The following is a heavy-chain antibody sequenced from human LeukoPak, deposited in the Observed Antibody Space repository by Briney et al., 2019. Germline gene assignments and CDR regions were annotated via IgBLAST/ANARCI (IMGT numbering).Heavy chain of an antibody. CDR3: TRLYYDSSGPPAY. V-gene: IGHV3-73*01. D-gene: IGHD3-22*01. J-gene: IGHJ4*02. Sequence: GGSLRPSCAASGFTFSGSAMHWVRQASGKGLEWVGRIRSKANSYATAYAASVKGRFTISRDDSKNTAYLQMNSLKTEDTAVYYCTRLYYDSSGPPAYRGQGTLVTVSS. CDR2: IRSKANSYAT. CDR1: GFTFSGSA.